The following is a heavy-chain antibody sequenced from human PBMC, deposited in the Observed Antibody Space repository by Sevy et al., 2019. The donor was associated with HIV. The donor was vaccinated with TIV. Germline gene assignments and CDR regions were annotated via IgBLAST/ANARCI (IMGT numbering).Heavy chain of an antibody. D-gene: IGHD6-13*01. Sequence: ASVKVSCKVSGHTLTELSMQWVRQAPGKGLEWMGGFDPEDGETMFAQNFQGRVTMTADTSTDTAYMELSSLRSEDTAVYYCATLVVQTDFLIDFWGQGTLVTVSS. CDR1: GHTLTELS. V-gene: IGHV1-24*01. CDR3: ATLVVQTDFLIDF. J-gene: IGHJ4*02. CDR2: FDPEDGET.